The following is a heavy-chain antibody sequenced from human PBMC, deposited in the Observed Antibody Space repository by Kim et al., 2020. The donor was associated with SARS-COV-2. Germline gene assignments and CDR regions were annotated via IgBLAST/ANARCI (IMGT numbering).Heavy chain of an antibody. V-gene: IGHV1-69*13. CDR1: GGTFSSYA. D-gene: IGHD2-2*02. CDR3: ARRQYQLLYGLAAFDI. J-gene: IGHJ3*02. CDR2: IIPIFGTA. Sequence: SVKVSCKASGGTFSSYAISWVRQAPGQGLEWMGGIIPIFGTANYAQKFQGRVTITADESTSTAYMELSSLRSEDTAVYYCARRQYQLLYGLAAFDIWGQGTMVTVSS.